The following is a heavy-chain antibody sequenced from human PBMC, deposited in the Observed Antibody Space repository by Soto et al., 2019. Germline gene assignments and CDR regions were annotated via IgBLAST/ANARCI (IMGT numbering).Heavy chain of an antibody. CDR3: ARLLRGWDHRMAYFDY. J-gene: IGHJ4*02. Sequence: SETLSLTCTVSGASITTFYWSWIRQPPGRGLEWIGYISDSGRTDYIPSLKSRVTISVDTSKDQFSLKVSSVTAADTSVYYCARLLRGWDHRMAYFDYWGQGTLVTVSS. CDR2: ISDSGRT. V-gene: IGHV4-59*01. D-gene: IGHD1-26*01. CDR1: GASITTFY.